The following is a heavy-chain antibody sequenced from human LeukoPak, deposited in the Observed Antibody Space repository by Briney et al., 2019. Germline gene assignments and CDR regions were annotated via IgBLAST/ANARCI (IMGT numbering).Heavy chain of an antibody. CDR2: ISWNSGSI. Sequence: GGSLRLSCAASGFTFDDYAMHWVRQAPGKGLKRVSGISWNSGSIGYADSVKGRFTISRDNAKNSLYLQMNSLRAEDTALYYCAKEGGAIAAAAFFDYWGQGTLVTVSS. CDR1: GFTFDDYA. CDR3: AKEGGAIAAAAFFDY. J-gene: IGHJ4*02. V-gene: IGHV3-9*01. D-gene: IGHD6-13*01.